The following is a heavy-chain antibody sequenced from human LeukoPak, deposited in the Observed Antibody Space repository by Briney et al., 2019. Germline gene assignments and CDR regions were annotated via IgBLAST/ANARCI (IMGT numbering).Heavy chain of an antibody. J-gene: IGHJ4*02. V-gene: IGHV4-4*07. CDR1: GGSISSYY. Sequence: SETLSLTCTVSGGSISSYYWSWIRQPAGKGLEWIGRIHTSGSTNYNPSLKRRGTMSVDTFKKQFSLKLSSVTAADTAVYYCAAETFWSGYYRYWGQGTLVTVSS. D-gene: IGHD3-3*01. CDR3: AAETFWSGYYRY. CDR2: IHTSGST.